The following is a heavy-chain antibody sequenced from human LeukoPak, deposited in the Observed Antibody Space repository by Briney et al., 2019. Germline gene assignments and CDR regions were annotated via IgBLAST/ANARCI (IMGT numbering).Heavy chain of an antibody. D-gene: IGHD1-26*01. J-gene: IGHJ4*02. CDR2: ISSSSAI. CDR3: VRDSPGSHFDY. Sequence: GGSLRLSCAASGFTLSSHTTNWVRQVPGKGLAWVSTISSSSAIHYADSVKGRFTISRDNAKNSLYLQMNSLRAEDTAVYYCVRDSPGSHFDYWGQGTLVTVSS. CDR1: GFTLSSHT. V-gene: IGHV3-48*04.